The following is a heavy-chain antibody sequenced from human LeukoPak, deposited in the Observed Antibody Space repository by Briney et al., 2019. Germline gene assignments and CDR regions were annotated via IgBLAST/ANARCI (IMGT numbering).Heavy chain of an antibody. CDR2: IKQDGSEK. D-gene: IGHD2-15*01. CDR3: ARHRSGGSQDDAFDI. V-gene: IGHV3-7*01. CDR1: EFTFSTYW. Sequence: GGSLRLSCAASEFTFSTYWMTWVRQAPGKGLEWVADIKQDGSEKYYVDSVKGRFTISRQNAKKSLFLQMNSPRAEDTAVYYCARHRSGGSQDDAFDIWGQGTLVTVSS. J-gene: IGHJ3*02.